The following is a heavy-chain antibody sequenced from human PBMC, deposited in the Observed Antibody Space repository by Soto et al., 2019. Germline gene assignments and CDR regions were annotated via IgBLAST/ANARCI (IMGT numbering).Heavy chain of an antibody. D-gene: IGHD3-22*01. CDR2: IYTDDST. CDR3: TGQIFDSGP. CDR1: GFTVSSNY. Sequence: PGGSLRLSCAASGFTVSSNYMSWVRQAPGKGLEWLSVIYTDDSTYYADSVKGRFTISRHNSKNTLYLQMNSLRAEDTAVYYCTGQIFDSGPWGQGTLVTVSS. J-gene: IGHJ5*02. V-gene: IGHV3-53*04.